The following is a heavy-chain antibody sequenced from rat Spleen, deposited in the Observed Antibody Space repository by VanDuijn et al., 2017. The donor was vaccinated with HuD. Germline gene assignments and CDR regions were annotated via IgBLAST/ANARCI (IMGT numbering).Heavy chain of an antibody. J-gene: IGHJ1*01. CDR3: ATSPYYWYFDF. Sequence: EVQLVESGGGLVQPGRSLKLSCAASGFTFSDYYMAWVRQTPTKGLAWVASISPSGGSTYYRDSVKGRFTISRDNAKSTLYLQMDSLRSEDTATYYCATSPYYWYFDFWGPGTMVTVSS. CDR1: GFTFSDYY. V-gene: IGHV5-27*01. CDR2: ISPSGGST.